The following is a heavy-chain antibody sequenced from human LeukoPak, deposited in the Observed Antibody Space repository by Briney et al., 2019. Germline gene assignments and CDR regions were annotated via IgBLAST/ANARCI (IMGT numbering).Heavy chain of an antibody. CDR2: INEDGSST. D-gene: IGHD3-10*01. Sequence: PGGPLRLSCAASGYTFSRYWMHWVRQCPGKGLVWVSRINEDGSSTSYAESVRGRFTISRDNAKNTLYLQMNSLRAEDAAVYYCTTDTFGARDSWGQGTLVTVSS. CDR1: GYTFSRYW. J-gene: IGHJ4*02. CDR3: TTDTFGARDS. V-gene: IGHV3-74*01.